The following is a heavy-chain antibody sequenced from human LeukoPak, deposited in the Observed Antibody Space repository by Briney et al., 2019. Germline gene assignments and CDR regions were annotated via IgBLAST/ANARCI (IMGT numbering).Heavy chain of an antibody. J-gene: IGHJ3*02. Sequence: ASETLSLTCTVFGDSISSGDYYWSWIRQPAGKGLEWIGRISSSGSTNYNPPLKSRVTISVDTSKNQFSLKLSSVTAADTAVYFCARGPYSYDSSGAFDIWGQGTMVTVSS. CDR2: ISSSGST. D-gene: IGHD3-22*01. V-gene: IGHV4-61*02. CDR1: GDSISSGDYY. CDR3: ARGPYSYDSSGAFDI.